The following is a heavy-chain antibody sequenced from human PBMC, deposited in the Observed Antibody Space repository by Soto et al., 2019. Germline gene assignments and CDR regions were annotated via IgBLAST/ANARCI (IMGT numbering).Heavy chain of an antibody. CDR3: ARGSGITMVRDMDV. Sequence: GGSLRLSCAASGFTFSSYAMSWVRQAPGKGLEWVSAISGSGGSTYYADSVKGRFTISRDNAKNSLYLQMNSLRAEDTAVYYCARGSGITMVRDMDVWGKGTTVTVSS. CDR2: ISGSGGST. V-gene: IGHV3-23*01. CDR1: GFTFSSYA. D-gene: IGHD3-10*01. J-gene: IGHJ6*03.